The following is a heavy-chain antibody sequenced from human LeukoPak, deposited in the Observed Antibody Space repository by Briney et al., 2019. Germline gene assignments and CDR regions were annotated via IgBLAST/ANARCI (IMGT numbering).Heavy chain of an antibody. CDR3: ARPSELLHRGVDY. D-gene: IGHD1-26*01. Sequence: GESLKISCKGSGYSFTSYWIGWVRQMPGKGLERMGIIYPGDSDTRYSPSFQGQVTISADKSISTAYLQWSSLKASDTAMYYCARPSELLHRGVDYWGQGTLVTVSS. J-gene: IGHJ4*02. CDR1: GYSFTSYW. CDR2: IYPGDSDT. V-gene: IGHV5-51*01.